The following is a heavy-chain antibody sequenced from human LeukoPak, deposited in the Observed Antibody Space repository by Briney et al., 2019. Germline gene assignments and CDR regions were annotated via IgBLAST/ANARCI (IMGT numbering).Heavy chain of an antibody. J-gene: IGHJ4*02. CDR2: VSGSGGSA. D-gene: IGHD5-18*01. Sequence: GGSLRLSCAASGFTFSSYSMNWVRQAPGKGLEWVSGVSGSGGSAYYADSVKGRFTISRDNSKNTLYLQMSSLRVEDTAIYYCAKDELAAANTAMTYFDYWGQGTLVIVSS. CDR3: AKDELAAANTAMTYFDY. V-gene: IGHV3-23*01. CDR1: GFTFSSYS.